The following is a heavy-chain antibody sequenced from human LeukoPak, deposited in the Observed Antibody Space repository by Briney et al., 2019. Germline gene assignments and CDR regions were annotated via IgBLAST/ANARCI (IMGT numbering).Heavy chain of an antibody. D-gene: IGHD3-10*01. V-gene: IGHV4-59*01. J-gene: IGHJ6*04. CDR2: IYYSGST. CDR1: GFSISSYY. CDR3: ARDRPGFSGYYYGMDV. Sequence: PSETLSLTCTVSGFSISSYYWSWIRQPPGKGLEWMGYIYYSGSTNYNPSLKSRVTISVDTSKNQFSLKLSSVTAADTAVYYCARDRPGFSGYYYGMDVWGKGTTVTVSS.